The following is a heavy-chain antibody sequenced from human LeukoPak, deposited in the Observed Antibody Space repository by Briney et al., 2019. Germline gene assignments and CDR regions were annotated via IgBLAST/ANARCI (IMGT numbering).Heavy chain of an antibody. D-gene: IGHD4-17*01. CDR1: GFSFSRYE. Sequence: GGSLRLSCAASGFSFSRYEMNWVRRAPGKGLEWVSYIGSSGSTVYHADSVKGRFTISRDNAKNSLYLQINSLRDEDTAVYYCARDTLLYADSPDAFDIWGQGTMVTVSS. J-gene: IGHJ3*02. V-gene: IGHV3-48*03. CDR3: ARDTLLYADSPDAFDI. CDR2: IGSSGSTV.